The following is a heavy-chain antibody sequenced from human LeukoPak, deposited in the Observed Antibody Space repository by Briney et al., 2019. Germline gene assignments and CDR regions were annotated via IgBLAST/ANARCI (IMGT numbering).Heavy chain of an antibody. J-gene: IGHJ4*02. CDR1: GFTFSSYA. D-gene: IGHD2-2*01. Sequence: AGGSLRLSCTASGFTFSSYAMNWVRQAPGKGLEWVSSISASGGRTYYADSVKGRFTISSDSSKSMLHLQMNSLRAEDTAVYSCASGSSNYPYYFDYWGQGTLVTVSS. V-gene: IGHV3-23*01. CDR2: ISASGGRT. CDR3: ASGSSNYPYYFDY.